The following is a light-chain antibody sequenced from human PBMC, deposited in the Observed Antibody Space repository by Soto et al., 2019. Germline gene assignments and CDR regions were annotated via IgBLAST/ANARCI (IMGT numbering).Light chain of an antibody. Sequence: EVMLTQSPGTLSLSPGERATLSCRASQSVSSNYLAWYQQKYGQAPRLLIYGASNRATGIPDRFSGSGSGTDFTLTIRRLEPEDFAVYYCQQYDTSPRTFGQGTKGEFK. J-gene: IGKJ1*01. CDR3: QQYDTSPRT. CDR1: QSVSSNY. CDR2: GAS. V-gene: IGKV3-20*01.